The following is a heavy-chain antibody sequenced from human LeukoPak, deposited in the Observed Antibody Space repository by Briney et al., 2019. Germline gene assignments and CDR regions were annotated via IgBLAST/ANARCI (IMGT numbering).Heavy chain of an antibody. CDR2: IWFDGSNK. D-gene: IGHD6-13*01. V-gene: IGHV3-33*01. Sequence: PGRSLGLSCAASGFTFNNYGMHWVRQAPGKGLEWVALIWFDGSNKYYADSVKGRFTISRDNSKNTLYVQMNSLRAEDTAVYYCARDSGVGASAGSESFDYWGQGALVTVSS. CDR3: ARDSGVGASAGSESFDY. J-gene: IGHJ4*02. CDR1: GFTFNNYG.